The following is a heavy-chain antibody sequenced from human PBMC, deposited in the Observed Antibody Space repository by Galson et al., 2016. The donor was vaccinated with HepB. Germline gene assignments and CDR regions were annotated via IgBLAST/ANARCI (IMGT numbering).Heavy chain of an antibody. J-gene: IGHJ4*02. Sequence: TLSLTCTVSGGPVTNGSYYWSWIRQPPGKGLEWIGYIYYNGITNYNPSLKSRITISVDTSKNHFSLKLSSVTAADTAMYYCATYIVTTIYGDYYFDSWGQGTLVTVSS. CDR2: IYYNGIT. CDR1: GGPVTNGSYY. D-gene: IGHD5-12*01. CDR3: ATYIVTTIYGDYYFDS. V-gene: IGHV4-61*01.